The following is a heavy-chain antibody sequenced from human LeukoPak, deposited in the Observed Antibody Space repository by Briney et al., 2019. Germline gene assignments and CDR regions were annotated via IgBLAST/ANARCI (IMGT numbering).Heavy chain of an antibody. CDR3: ARADFNWFDP. CDR2: IYHSGST. V-gene: IGHV4-30-2*01. CDR1: GGSISSGGYY. J-gene: IGHJ5*02. D-gene: IGHD3/OR15-3a*01. Sequence: KASETLSLTCTVSGGSISSGGYYWSWIRQPPGKGLEWIGYIYHSGSTYYNPSLKSRVTISVDRSKNQFSLKLSSVTAADTAVYYCARADFNWFDPRGQGTLVTVSS.